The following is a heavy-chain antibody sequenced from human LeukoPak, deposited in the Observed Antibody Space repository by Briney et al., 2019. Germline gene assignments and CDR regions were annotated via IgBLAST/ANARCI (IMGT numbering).Heavy chain of an antibody. CDR2: ISYDGSNK. CDR3: ASRPGIAAAGDDY. D-gene: IGHD6-13*01. V-gene: IGHV3-30*03. CDR1: GFTFSSYG. J-gene: IGHJ6*04. Sequence: GRSLRLSCAASGFTFSSYGMHWVRQAPGKGLEWVAVISYDGSNKYYADSVKGRFTISRDNSKNTLYLQMNSLRAEDTAVYYCASRPGIAAAGDDYWGKGTTVTVSS.